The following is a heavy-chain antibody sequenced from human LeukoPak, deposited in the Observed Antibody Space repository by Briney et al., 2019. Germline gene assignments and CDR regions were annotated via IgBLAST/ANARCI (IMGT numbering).Heavy chain of an antibody. D-gene: IGHD4-17*01. CDR3: ARDVHGDYGSGWFDP. CDR2: IMPPFGTA. J-gene: IGHJ5*02. CDR1: GGTFNNSA. V-gene: IGHV1-69*05. Sequence: ASVKVSCKTSGGTFNNSAISWVRQAPGQGLEWLGGIMPPFGTAGYAQKFQGRVTITKDESTRTVYLELTSLTSDDTAVYYCARDVHGDYGSGWFDPWGQGTLVSVSS.